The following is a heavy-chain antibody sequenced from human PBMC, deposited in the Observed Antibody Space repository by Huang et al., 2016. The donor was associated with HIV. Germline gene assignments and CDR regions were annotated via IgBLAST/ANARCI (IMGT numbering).Heavy chain of an antibody. CDR2: VNHGGST. V-gene: IGHV4-34*01. CDR3: ATSRSGSGWFLDI. J-gene: IGHJ2*01. D-gene: IGHD6-19*01. Sequence: QVQLYQWGAGPLRPSETLSLTCGVSGGCLPGYYGKWLRQSPGRGLEWIGGVNHGGSTKYNPSLKSRVTISVDTSKIQFSLNLTSVTATDTADYYCATSRSGSGWFLDIWGRGTLVSVS. CDR1: GGCLPGYY.